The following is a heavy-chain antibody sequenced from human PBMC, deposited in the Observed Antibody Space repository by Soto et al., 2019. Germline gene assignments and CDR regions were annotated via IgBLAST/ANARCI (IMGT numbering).Heavy chain of an antibody. Sequence: PVGSLRLSCAASGFTFSSYAMHWVRQAPGKGLEWVAVISYDGSNKYYADSVKGRFTISRDNSKNTLYLQMNSLRAEDTAVYYCARGGDGYNWDYFDYWGQGTLVTVSS. CDR3: ARGGDGYNWDYFDY. CDR1: GFTFSSYA. CDR2: ISYDGSNK. J-gene: IGHJ4*02. D-gene: IGHD5-12*01. V-gene: IGHV3-30-3*01.